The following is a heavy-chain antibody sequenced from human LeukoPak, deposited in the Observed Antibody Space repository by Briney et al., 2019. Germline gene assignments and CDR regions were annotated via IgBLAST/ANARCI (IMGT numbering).Heavy chain of an antibody. D-gene: IGHD3-3*01. CDR1: GGSFSGYY. J-gene: IGHJ6*03. Sequence: SETLSPTCAVYGGSFSGYYWNWIRQPPGKGLEWIGEINHSGSTNYNPSLKSRVTISVDTSKNQFSLKLSSVTAADTAVYYCARGFWSRKHYRYYYYMDVWGKGTTVTVSS. CDR3: ARGFWSRKHYRYYYYMDV. CDR2: INHSGST. V-gene: IGHV4-34*01.